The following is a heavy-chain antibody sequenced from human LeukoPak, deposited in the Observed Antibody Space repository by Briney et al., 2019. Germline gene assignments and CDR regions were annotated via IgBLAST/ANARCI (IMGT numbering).Heavy chain of an antibody. CDR1: GGSISSYY. CDR3: ATIAVAGDWFDP. Sequence: SETLSLTCTVSGGSISSYYWGWIRQPAGKGLEWIGRIYASGSTNYNPSLKSRVTISVDTSKNQFSLKLSSVTAADTAVYYCATIAVAGDWFDPWGQGTLVTVSS. CDR2: IYASGST. J-gene: IGHJ5*02. D-gene: IGHD6-19*01. V-gene: IGHV4-4*07.